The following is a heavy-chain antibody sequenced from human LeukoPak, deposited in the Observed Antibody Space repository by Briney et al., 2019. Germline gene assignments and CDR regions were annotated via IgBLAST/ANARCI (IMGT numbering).Heavy chain of an antibody. CDR3: AAMVRGVTFDY. J-gene: IGHJ4*02. D-gene: IGHD3-10*01. CDR2: IYYSGST. Sequence: PSETLSLTCTVSGGSISSYYGSWIRQPPGKGLEWIGYIYYSGSTNYNPSLKSRVTISVDTSKNQFSLKLSSVTAADTAVYYCAAMVRGVTFDYWGQGTLVTVSS. CDR1: GGSISSYY. V-gene: IGHV4-59*01.